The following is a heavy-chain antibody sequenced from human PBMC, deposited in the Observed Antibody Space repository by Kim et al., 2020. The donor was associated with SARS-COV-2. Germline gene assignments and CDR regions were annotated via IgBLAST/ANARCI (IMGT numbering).Heavy chain of an antibody. J-gene: IGHJ6*02. Sequence: ASVKVSCKASGYTFTGYYMHWVRQAPGQGLEWMGRINPNSGGTNYAQKFQGRVTMTRDTSISTAYMELSRLRSDDTAVYYCARFDYVWGSYRLAYYYGMDVWGQGTTVTVSS. D-gene: IGHD3-16*02. CDR1: GYTFTGYY. CDR2: INPNSGGT. CDR3: ARFDYVWGSYRLAYYYGMDV. V-gene: IGHV1-2*06.